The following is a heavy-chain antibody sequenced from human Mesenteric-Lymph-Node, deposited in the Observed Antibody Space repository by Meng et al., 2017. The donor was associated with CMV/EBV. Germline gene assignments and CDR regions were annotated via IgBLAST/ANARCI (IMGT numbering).Heavy chain of an antibody. D-gene: IGHD3-22*01. CDR2: VDHGGSA. V-gene: IGHV4-34*01. CDR3: ARGITMIVVVNPLDY. CDR1: SESFSTYY. Sequence: SETLSLTCAVYSESFSTYYWTWIRQPPGKGLEWIGEVDHGGSANYNPSLKSRVTISIVPSKNQFSLKLSSVTAADTAVYYCARGITMIVVVNPLDYWGQGTLVTVSS. J-gene: IGHJ4*02.